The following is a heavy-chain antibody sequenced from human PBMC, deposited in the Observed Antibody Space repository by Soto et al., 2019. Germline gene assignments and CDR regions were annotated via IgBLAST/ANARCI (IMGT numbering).Heavy chain of an antibody. D-gene: IGHD5-12*01. J-gene: IGHJ4*02. Sequence: SETLSLTCTVSGASISSGRSYWSWIRQHPGKGLEWIGYMFYSGSTYYHPSLKSRVNISADTSKNQFSLRLTSVTPADTAVYYCARDNGYGNFDSWGQGTLVTVSS. CDR2: MFYSGST. CDR3: ARDNGYGNFDS. V-gene: IGHV4-31*03. CDR1: GASISSGRSY.